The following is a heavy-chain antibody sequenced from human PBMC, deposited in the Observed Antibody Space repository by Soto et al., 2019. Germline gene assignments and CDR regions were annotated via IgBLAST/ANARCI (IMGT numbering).Heavy chain of an antibody. D-gene: IGHD1-26*01. V-gene: IGHV3-21*01. Sequence: EVQVVESGGGLVQPGGSLRLSCSFTFSMYSMNWVRQALGKGLEWVASISSGGSYIKYADSVKGRSTISRDNAKNSVSLQMNSLRDDDTAVYFCTRDQGGSYDSWFDPWGKGTLVTVSS. CDR3: TRDQGGSYDSWFDP. CDR1: FTFSMYS. CDR2: ISSGGSYI. J-gene: IGHJ5*02.